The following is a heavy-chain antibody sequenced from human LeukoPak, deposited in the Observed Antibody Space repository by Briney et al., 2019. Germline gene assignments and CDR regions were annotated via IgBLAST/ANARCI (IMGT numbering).Heavy chain of an antibody. CDR3: AGETSIAAAGPGWFDP. J-gene: IGHJ5*02. CDR2: IYYSGST. V-gene: IGHV4-59*01. D-gene: IGHD6-13*01. Sequence: SETLSLTCTVSGGSISSYYWSWIRQPPGKGLEWIGYIYYSGSTNYNPSLKSRVTISVDTSKNQFSLKLSSVTAADTAVYYCAGETSIAAAGPGWFDPWGQGTLVTVSS. CDR1: GGSISSYY.